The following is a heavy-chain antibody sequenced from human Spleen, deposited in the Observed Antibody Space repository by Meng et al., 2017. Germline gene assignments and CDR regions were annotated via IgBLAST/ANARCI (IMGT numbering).Heavy chain of an antibody. CDR2: TYYRSKWYN. CDR3: ARAVASSFDP. V-gene: IGHV6-1*01. CDR1: GDSVSNNSAS. J-gene: IGHJ5*02. D-gene: IGHD5-12*01. Sequence: VQLQQSGPGLVKPSQTLSLTCAISGDSVSNNSASWTWIRQSPSRGLEWLGRTYYRSKWYNDYAGSVKSRITINPDTSKNQFSLQLSSVTPEDTAVYYCARAVASSFDPWGQGTLVTVSS.